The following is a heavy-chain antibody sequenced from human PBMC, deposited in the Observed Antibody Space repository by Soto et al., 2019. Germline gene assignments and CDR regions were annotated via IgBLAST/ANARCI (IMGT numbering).Heavy chain of an antibody. D-gene: IGHD6-19*01. J-gene: IGHJ3*02. CDR3: VIVKNGIAVAGINSGRDAFDI. Sequence: SVKVSCKASGGTFSSYAISWVRQAPGQGLEWMGGIIPIFGTANYAQKFQVRVTITADESISTAYMELSSLRSEDTAVYYCVIVKNGIAVAGINSGRDAFDIWGQGTMVTVSS. V-gene: IGHV1-69*13. CDR1: GGTFSSYA. CDR2: IIPIFGTA.